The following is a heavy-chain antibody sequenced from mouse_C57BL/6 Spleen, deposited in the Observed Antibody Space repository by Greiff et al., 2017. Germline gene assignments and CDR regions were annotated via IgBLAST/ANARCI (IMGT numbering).Heavy chain of an antibody. Sequence: EVHLVESGGGLVKPGGSLKLSCAASGFTFSDYGMHWVRQAPEKGLEWVAYISSGSSTIYYADTVKGRFTISRDNAKNTLFLQMTSLRSEDTAMYYCARPGDDGYYGGFAYWGQGTLVTVSA. D-gene: IGHD2-3*01. CDR3: ARPGDDGYYGGFAY. CDR1: GFTFSDYG. CDR2: ISSGSSTI. V-gene: IGHV5-17*01. J-gene: IGHJ3*01.